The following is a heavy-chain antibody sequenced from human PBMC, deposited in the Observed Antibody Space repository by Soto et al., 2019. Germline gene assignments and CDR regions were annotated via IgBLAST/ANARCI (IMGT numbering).Heavy chain of an antibody. CDR3: ARDDYDFWSGYPRYYYYYGMDV. CDR2: ISYDGSNK. Sequence: GGSLRLSCAASGFTFSSYAMHWVRQAPGKGLEWVAVISYDGSNKYYADSVKGRFTISRDNSKNTLYLQMNSLRAEETAVYYCARDDYDFWSGYPRYYYYYGMDVWGQGTTVTVSS. D-gene: IGHD3-3*01. J-gene: IGHJ6*02. CDR1: GFTFSSYA. V-gene: IGHV3-30-3*01.